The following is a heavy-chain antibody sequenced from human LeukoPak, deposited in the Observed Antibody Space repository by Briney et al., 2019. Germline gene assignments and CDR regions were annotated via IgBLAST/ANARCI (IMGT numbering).Heavy chain of an antibody. CDR1: GYTLTELS. V-gene: IGHV1-24*01. CDR2: FDPEDGET. CDR3: ATLIGVVVTARSDPYYFDY. J-gene: IGHJ4*02. Sequence: PSVKVSCKVSGYTLTELSMHWVRQAPGKGLEWMGGFDPEDGETIYAQKFQGRVTMTEDTSTDTAYMELSSLRSEDTAVYYCATLIGVVVTARSDPYYFDYWGQGTLVTVSS. D-gene: IGHD2-21*02.